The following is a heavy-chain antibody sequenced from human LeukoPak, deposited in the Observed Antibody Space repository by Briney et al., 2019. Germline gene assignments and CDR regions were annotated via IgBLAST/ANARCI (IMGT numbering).Heavy chain of an antibody. V-gene: IGHV4-61*01. CDR1: GGSVSSGSYY. CDR2: IYYSGST. Sequence: KSSETLSLTCTVSGGSVSSGSYYWSWIRQPPGKGPEWIGYIYYSGSTNYNPSLKSRVTISVDTSKNQFPLKLSSVTAADTAVYYCARLNSGYDIRFDYWGQGTLVTVSS. D-gene: IGHD5-12*01. CDR3: ARLNSGYDIRFDY. J-gene: IGHJ4*02.